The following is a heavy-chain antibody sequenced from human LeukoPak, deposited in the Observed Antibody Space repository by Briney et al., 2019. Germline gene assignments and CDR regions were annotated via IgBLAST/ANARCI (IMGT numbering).Heavy chain of an antibody. V-gene: IGHV3-21*01. CDR3: GRALTYGDNSYYYYYMDV. J-gene: IGHJ6*03. CDR1: GFTFSSYS. Sequence: GGSLGLSCAASGFTFSSYSMNWVRQAPGKGLEWVSSISSSSSYIYYADSVKGRFTISRDNAKNSLYLQMNSLRAEDTAVYYCGRALTYGDNSYYYYYMDVWGKGTTVTVSS. CDR2: ISSSSSYI. D-gene: IGHD4-17*01.